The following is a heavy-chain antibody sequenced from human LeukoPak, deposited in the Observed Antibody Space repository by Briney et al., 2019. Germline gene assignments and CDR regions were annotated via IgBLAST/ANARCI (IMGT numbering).Heavy chain of an antibody. CDR1: GFTFSNYN. V-gene: IGHV3-48*02. D-gene: IGHD3-10*01. CDR3: AREGFGSGRSFDY. Sequence: GGSLRLSCAASGFTFSNYNMNWVRQAPGKGLEWVSSISSSGGTMLYAVSVFGRFTISRDNAKNSLYLLMNSLRDEDTAVYYCAREGFGSGRSFDYWGQGTLVTFSS. J-gene: IGHJ4*02. CDR2: ISSSGGTM.